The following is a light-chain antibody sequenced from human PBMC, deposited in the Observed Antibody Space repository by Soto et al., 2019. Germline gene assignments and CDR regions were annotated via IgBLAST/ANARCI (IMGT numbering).Light chain of an antibody. CDR1: QRVSSY. CDR3: QQRSNWPLT. CDR2: DAS. V-gene: IGKV3-11*01. Sequence: PGERAPLSCRASQRVSSYLAWYQQKPGQAPRLLIYDASNRATGIPARFSGSGSGTDFTLTISSLEPEDFAVYYCQQRSNWPLTFGGGTKVDIK. J-gene: IGKJ4*01.